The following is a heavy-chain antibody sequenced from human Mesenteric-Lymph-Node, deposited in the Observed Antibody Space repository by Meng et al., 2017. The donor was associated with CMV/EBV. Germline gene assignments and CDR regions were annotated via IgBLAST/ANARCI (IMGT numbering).Heavy chain of an antibody. D-gene: IGHD3-10*01. V-gene: IGHV3-7*01. CDR1: GFTVSSNY. CDR2: IKTDGSQK. CDR3: ACNSGDC. J-gene: IGHJ4*02. Sequence: GESLKISCAASGFTVSSNYMSWVRQAPGKGLEWVANIKTDGSQKYYVDSVKGRFTVSRDNAKNSLYLQMNSLRAEDTAVYYCACNSGDCWGQGTLVTVSS.